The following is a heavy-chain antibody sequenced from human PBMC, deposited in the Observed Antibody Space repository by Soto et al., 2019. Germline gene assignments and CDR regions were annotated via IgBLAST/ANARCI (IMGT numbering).Heavy chain of an antibody. D-gene: IGHD6-13*01. V-gene: IGHV1-69*01. J-gene: IGHJ4*02. CDR2: IIPIFGTA. CDR3: ARELGYSSSWPLNY. Sequence: SVKVSCKASGGTFSSYAISGVRQAPGQGLEWMGGIIPIFGTANYAQKFQGRVTITAGESTSTAYMELSSLRSEDTAVYYCARELGYSSSWPLNYWGQGTLVTVSS. CDR1: GGTFSSYA.